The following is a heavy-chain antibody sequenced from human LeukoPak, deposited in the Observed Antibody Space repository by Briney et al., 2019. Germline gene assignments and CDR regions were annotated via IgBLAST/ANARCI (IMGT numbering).Heavy chain of an antibody. Sequence: PGGSLRLSCAASGFTFSSYSMNWVRQAPGKGLEWVSYISSSSSTIYYADSVKGRFTISRDNAKNSLYLQMNSLRAEDTAVYYCARNPLGATSGYWGQGTLVTVSS. CDR2: ISSSSSTI. V-gene: IGHV3-48*04. J-gene: IGHJ4*02. CDR3: ARNPLGATSGY. CDR1: GFTFSSYS. D-gene: IGHD5-12*01.